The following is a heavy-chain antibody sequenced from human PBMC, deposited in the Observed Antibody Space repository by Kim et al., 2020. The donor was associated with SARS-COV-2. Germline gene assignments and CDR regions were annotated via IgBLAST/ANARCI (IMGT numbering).Heavy chain of an antibody. Sequence: KYAQSVQGRVTMTTDTSSSTAYMELRSLRSDDTALYYCARGGAYSDTLDIWGQGTMVTVSS. V-gene: IGHV1-18*01. CDR3: ARGGAYSDTLDI. D-gene: IGHD3-16*01. J-gene: IGHJ3*02.